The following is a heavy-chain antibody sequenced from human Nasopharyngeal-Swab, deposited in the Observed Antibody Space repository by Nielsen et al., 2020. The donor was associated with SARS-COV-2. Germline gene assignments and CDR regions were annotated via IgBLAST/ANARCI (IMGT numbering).Heavy chain of an antibody. Sequence: WVRQAPGQGLEWMGWISAYNGNTNYAQKLQGRVTMTTDTSTSTAYMELRSLRSDDTAVYYCARRGASGQEQGSYYYYYYYMDVWGKGTTVTVSS. D-gene: IGHD6-19*01. J-gene: IGHJ6*03. CDR3: ARRGASGQEQGSYYYYYYYMDV. V-gene: IGHV1-18*01. CDR2: ISAYNGNT.